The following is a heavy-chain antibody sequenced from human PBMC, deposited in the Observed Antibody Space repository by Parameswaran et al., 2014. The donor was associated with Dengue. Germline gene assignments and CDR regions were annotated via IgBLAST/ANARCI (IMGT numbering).Heavy chain of an antibody. CDR2: ISSSGSTI. CDR3: ARDHDLSVGSYQYYYYYYGMDV. D-gene: IGHD1-26*01. V-gene: IGHV3-11*01. Sequence: VRQAPGKGLEWVSYISSSGSTIYYADSVKGRFTISRDNAKNSLYLQMNSLRAEDTAVYYCARDHDLSVGSYQYYYYYYGMDVWGQGTTVTVSS. J-gene: IGHJ6*02.